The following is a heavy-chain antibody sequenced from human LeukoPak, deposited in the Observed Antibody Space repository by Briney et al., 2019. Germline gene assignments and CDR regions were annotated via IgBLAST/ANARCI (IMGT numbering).Heavy chain of an antibody. CDR1: GGSFSGYY. Sequence: SETLSLTCAVYGGSFSGYYWSWIRQPPGKGLEWIGEINHSGSTNYNPSLKSRVTISVDTSKNQFSLKLSSVTAADTAVYYCARRSKRYFDWLSGRNAFDTWGQGTMVTVSS. D-gene: IGHD3-9*01. J-gene: IGHJ3*02. V-gene: IGHV4-34*01. CDR2: INHSGST. CDR3: ARRSKRYFDWLSGRNAFDT.